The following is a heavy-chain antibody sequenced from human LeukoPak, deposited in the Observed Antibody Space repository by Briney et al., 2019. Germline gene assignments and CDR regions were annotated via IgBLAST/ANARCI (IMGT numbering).Heavy chain of an antibody. CDR1: GGTFSSYA. D-gene: IGHD6-6*01. V-gene: IGHV1-69*13. J-gene: IGHJ6*02. Sequence: SVKVSCKASGGTFSSYAISWVRQAPGQGLEWMGGIIPIFGTANYAQKFQGRVTITADESTSTAYMELSSLRSEDTAVYYCARLDEYSSSSRYYGMDVWGQGTTVTVSS. CDR3: ARLDEYSSSSRYYGMDV. CDR2: IIPIFGTA.